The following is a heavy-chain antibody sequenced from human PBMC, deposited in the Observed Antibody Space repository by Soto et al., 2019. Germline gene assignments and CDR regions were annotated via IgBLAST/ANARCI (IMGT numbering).Heavy chain of an antibody. CDR1: GDSSISGPYY. CDR2: IYYTGSA. V-gene: IGHV4-30-4*01. Sequence: PSETLSLTCTVSGDSSISGPYYWSWIRQLPGKGLEYIGYIYYTGSAYHNPSLKSRLNISIDTTKDQFSLMLTSVTAADTGVYFCARGLSPAFRGLFYFDSWGQGTLVTVSS. D-gene: IGHD3-16*01. CDR3: ARGLSPAFRGLFYFDS. J-gene: IGHJ4*02.